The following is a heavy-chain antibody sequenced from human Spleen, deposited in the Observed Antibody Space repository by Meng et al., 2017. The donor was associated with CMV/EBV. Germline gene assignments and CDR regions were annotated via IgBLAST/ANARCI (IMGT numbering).Heavy chain of an antibody. CDR3: ARGGAGGNPFDY. J-gene: IGHJ4*02. CDR1: GFTFSSYG. Sequence: GESLKISCAASGFTFSSYGMHWVRQAPGKGLEWVAFIRYDGSNKYYADSVKGRFTISRDNSKNTLYLQMNSLRAEDTAVYYCARGGAGGNPFDYWGQGTLVTVSS. V-gene: IGHV3-30*02. CDR2: IRYDGSNK. D-gene: IGHD4-23*01.